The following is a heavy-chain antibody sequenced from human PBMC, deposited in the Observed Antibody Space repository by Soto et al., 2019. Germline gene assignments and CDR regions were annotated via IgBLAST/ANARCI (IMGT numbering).Heavy chain of an antibody. D-gene: IGHD6-13*01. Sequence: QVQLVQSGAEVKKPGSSVKVSCKASGGTFSSYAISWVRQAPGQGLQWMGGIIPIFGTANYAQKFQGRVTITADEFTSTAYMELSSLRSEDTAVYYCARTGYGFDGGQNWFDPWGQGTLVTVSS. J-gene: IGHJ5*02. CDR2: IIPIFGTA. CDR1: GGTFSSYA. V-gene: IGHV1-69*01. CDR3: ARTGYGFDGGQNWFDP.